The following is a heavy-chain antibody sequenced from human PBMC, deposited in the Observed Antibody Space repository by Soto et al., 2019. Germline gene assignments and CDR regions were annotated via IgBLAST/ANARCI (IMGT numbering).Heavy chain of an antibody. J-gene: IGHJ4*02. D-gene: IGHD3-10*01. CDR3: ARAFITGFLVY. CDR1: GFTFSSYD. CDR2: IGTAGDA. Sequence: GSLRLSCAASGFTFSSYDMHWVRQVTGKGLEWVSAIGTAGDAYYPNSVKGRFTISKENAKNSLYLQMNSLRAGDTAVYYCARAFITGFLVYWGQGTLVSVSS. V-gene: IGHV3-13*04.